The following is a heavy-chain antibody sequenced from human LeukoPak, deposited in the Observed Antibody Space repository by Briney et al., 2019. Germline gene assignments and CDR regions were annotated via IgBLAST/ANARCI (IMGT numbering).Heavy chain of an antibody. CDR2: INSEGSST. J-gene: IGHJ4*02. Sequence: PGGSLRLSCEASGFSFSSYWMHWVRQAPGKGLVWVSRINSEGSSTTYADSVKGRLTISRDNAKNTLYLQMNSLRAEDTALYYCVREGRVSGYDFDYWGQGTLVNVSS. CDR3: VREGRVSGYDFDY. CDR1: GFSFSSYW. D-gene: IGHD5-12*01. V-gene: IGHV3-74*01.